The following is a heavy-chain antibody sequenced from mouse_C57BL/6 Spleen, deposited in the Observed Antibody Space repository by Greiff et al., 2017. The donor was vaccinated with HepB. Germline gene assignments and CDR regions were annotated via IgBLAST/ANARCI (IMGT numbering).Heavy chain of an antibody. CDR2: IDPSDSYT. D-gene: IGHD1-1*01. CDR3: AIITTFPY. V-gene: IGHV1-50*01. J-gene: IGHJ2*01. Sequence: QVQLQQSGAELVKPGASVKLSCKASGYTFTSYWMQWVKQRPGQGLEWIGEIDPSDSYTNYNQKFKGKATLTVDTSSSTAYMKLSSLTSEDSAVYYCAIITTFPYWGQGTTLTVSS. CDR1: GYTFTSYW.